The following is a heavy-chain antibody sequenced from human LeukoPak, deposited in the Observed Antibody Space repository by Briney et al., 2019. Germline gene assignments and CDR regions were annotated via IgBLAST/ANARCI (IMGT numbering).Heavy chain of an antibody. CDR2: IKQDGSEK. CDR3: ARGQYYDFWSGYSDNHLFDY. D-gene: IGHD3-3*01. CDR1: GFTFSSYW. Sequence: PGGSLRLSCAASGFTFSSYWMSWVRQAPGKGLEWVANIKQDGSEKYYVDSVKGRFTISRDNAKNSLYLQMNSLRAEDTAVYYCARGQYYDFWSGYSDNHLFDYWGQGTLVTVSS. V-gene: IGHV3-7*01. J-gene: IGHJ4*02.